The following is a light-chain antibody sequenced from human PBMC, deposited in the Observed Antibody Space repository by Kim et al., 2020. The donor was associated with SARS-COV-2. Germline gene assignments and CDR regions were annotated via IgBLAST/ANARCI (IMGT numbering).Light chain of an antibody. CDR3: SAWDSSLSAWV. CDR2: RND. CDR1: SNNVSNQG. Sequence: LTQPPSVSKGLGQTATLTCTGNSNNVSNQGAAWLQQHQGHPPKLLSYRNDNRPSGISERFSASRSGNTASLTVTGLQPEDEADYYCSAWDSSLSAWVFGGGTQLTVL. J-gene: IGLJ3*02. V-gene: IGLV10-54*04.